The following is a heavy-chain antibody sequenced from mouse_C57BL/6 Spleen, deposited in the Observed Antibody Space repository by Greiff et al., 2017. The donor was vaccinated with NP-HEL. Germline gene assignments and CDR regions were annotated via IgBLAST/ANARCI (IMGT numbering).Heavy chain of an antibody. V-gene: IGHV5-4*01. D-gene: IGHD2-3*01. J-gene: IGHJ2*01. CDR1: GFTFSSYA. Sequence: EVQLVESGGGLVKPGGSLKLSCAASGFTFSSYAMSWVRQTPEKRLEWVATISDGGSYTYYPDNVKGRFTISRDNAKNNLYLQMSHLKSEDTAMYYCARDPDGYVDYWGQGTTLTVSS. CDR3: ARDPDGYVDY. CDR2: ISDGGSYT.